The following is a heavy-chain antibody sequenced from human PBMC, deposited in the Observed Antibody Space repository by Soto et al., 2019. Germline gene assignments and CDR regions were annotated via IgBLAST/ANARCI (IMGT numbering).Heavy chain of an antibody. CDR2: ISWNSGSI. CDR1: GFTFDDYA. D-gene: IGHD1-1*01. Sequence: EVQLVESGGGLVQPGRSLRLSCAASGFTFDDYAMHWVRQAPGKGLEWVSGISWNSGSIGYADSVKGRFTISRDNAKNSLYLQMNSLRAEDTGLYYLSKGGRNDVRDWFDPWGQGTLVTVSS. CDR3: SKGGRNDVRDWFDP. V-gene: IGHV3-9*01. J-gene: IGHJ5*02.